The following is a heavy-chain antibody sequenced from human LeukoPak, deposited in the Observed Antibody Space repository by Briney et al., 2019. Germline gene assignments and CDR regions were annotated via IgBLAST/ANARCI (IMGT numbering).Heavy chain of an antibody. V-gene: IGHV3-30*01. Sequence: PGRSLRLSCAASGFTFSSYAMHWVRQAPGKGLEWVAVISYDGSNKYYADSVKGRFTISRDNSKNTLYLQMNSLRAEDTAVYYCARDGDCYDSSGYLDYWGQGTLVTVSS. D-gene: IGHD3-22*01. J-gene: IGHJ4*02. CDR2: ISYDGSNK. CDR3: ARDGDCYDSSGYLDY. CDR1: GFTFSSYA.